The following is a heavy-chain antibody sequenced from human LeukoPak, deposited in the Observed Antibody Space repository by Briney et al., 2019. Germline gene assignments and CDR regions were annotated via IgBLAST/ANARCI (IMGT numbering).Heavy chain of an antibody. J-gene: IGHJ4*02. D-gene: IGHD1-1*01. V-gene: IGHV1-2*06. Sequence: ASVKVSCKASGYIFTESYIHWVRQAPGQRLEWMGRINPNRGGTNYAQNFQGRVTMTRDTSITTAYMEVTRLTSDDTAVYYCARGTTEGDYWGQGTLVTVSS. CDR1: GYIFTESY. CDR2: INPNRGGT. CDR3: ARGTTEGDY.